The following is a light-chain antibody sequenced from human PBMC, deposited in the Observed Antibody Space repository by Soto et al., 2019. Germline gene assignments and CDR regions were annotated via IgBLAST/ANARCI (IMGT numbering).Light chain of an antibody. CDR1: SSDVGSYNL. J-gene: IGLJ2*01. V-gene: IGLV2-23*01. CDR2: EGS. CDR3: CAYAGSTTYVL. Sequence: QSALTQPASVSGSPGQSITISCTGTSSDVGSYNLVSWYQHHPGKAPKLMIYEGSKRPSGVSNRFSGSKSGNTASLTISGLQAEDEADYYCCAYAGSTTYVLFGGGTKVTVL.